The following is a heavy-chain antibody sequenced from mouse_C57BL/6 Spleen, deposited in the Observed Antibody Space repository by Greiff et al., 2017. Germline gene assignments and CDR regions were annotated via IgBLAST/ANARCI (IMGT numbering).Heavy chain of an antibody. J-gene: IGHJ3*01. D-gene: IGHD2-5*01. CDR1: GYSITSGYY. CDR3: ARDYSNWFAY. V-gene: IGHV3-6*01. CDR2: ISYDGSN. Sequence: EVKLVESGPGLVKPSQSLSLTCSVTGYSITSGYYWNWIRQFPGNKLEWMGYISYDGSNNYNPSLKNRISITRDTSKNQFFLKLNSVTTEDTATYYCARDYSNWFAYWGQGTLVTVSA.